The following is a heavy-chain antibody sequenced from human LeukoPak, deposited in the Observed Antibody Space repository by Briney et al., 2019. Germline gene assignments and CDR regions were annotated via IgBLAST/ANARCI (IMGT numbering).Heavy chain of an antibody. CDR1: GGSINNYY. CDR3: ARGRANYGSTGYYY. V-gene: IGHV4-59*01. CDR2: IYSSGTT. J-gene: IGHJ4*02. Sequence: SETLSLTCSVSGGSINNYYWTWIRQPPAKGLEWIGYIYSSGTTKYNPSLKSRVTIVIDTSRNEISLKLSSVTAADTAVYYCARGRANYGSTGYYYWGQGILVTVSS. D-gene: IGHD3-22*01.